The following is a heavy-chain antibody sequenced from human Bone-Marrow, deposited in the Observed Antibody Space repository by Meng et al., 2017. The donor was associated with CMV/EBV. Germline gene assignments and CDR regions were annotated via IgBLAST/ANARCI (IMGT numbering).Heavy chain of an antibody. J-gene: IGHJ4*02. Sequence: SGDYYWSWSRQPPGKGLEWIGYIYYSGSTYYNPSLKSRVTISVDTSKNQFSLKLSSVTAADTAVYYCARGGYDSSGYYYTTEVVFDYWGQGTLVTVSS. V-gene: IGHV4-30-4*01. CDR1: SGDYY. D-gene: IGHD3-22*01. CDR3: ARGGYDSSGYYYTTEVVFDY. CDR2: IYYSGST.